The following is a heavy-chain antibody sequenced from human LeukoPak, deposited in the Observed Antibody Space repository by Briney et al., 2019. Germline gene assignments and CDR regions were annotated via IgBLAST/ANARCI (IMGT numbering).Heavy chain of an antibody. CDR1: GFTFSNYR. CDR3: ARQGRSYINPNRGWFDP. D-gene: IGHD2/OR15-2a*01. J-gene: IGHJ5*02. V-gene: IGHV3-21*01. CDR2: ISVTSSYI. Sequence: GGSLRLSCAASGFTFSNYRMNWVRQAPGKGLEWVSSISVTSSYIYYADSVKGRFTISRDNANSSLSLQMHSLRAEDTSVYYCARQGRSYINPNRGWFDPWGRGTLVIVSS.